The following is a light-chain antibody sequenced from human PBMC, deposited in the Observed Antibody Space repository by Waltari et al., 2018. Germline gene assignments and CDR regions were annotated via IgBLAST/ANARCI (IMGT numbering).Light chain of an antibody. CDR3: QQDEALS. Sequence: DIQMTQSPSTLSAFVGDRVSITCRASQSMNNWLAWYQLKPGKAPKLLIYKASTLEIGVPSRFSGTGSGTEFTLSITNLQPDDFATYDGQQDEALSFGQGRGLE. V-gene: IGKV1-5*03. CDR2: KAS. J-gene: IGKJ5*01. CDR1: QSMNNW.